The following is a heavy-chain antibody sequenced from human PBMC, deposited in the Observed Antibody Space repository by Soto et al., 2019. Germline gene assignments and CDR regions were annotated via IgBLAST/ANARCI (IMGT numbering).Heavy chain of an antibody. CDR3: ARVPDR. CDR1: GGSISSGGYS. Sequence: SETLSLTCAVSGGSISSGGYSWSWIRQPPGKGLEWIGYIYHSGSTYYNPSLKSRVTISVDRSKNLFSLKLSSVTAADTAVYYCARVPDRWGQGTLVTVSS. D-gene: IGHD2-2*01. CDR2: IYHSGST. J-gene: IGHJ5*02. V-gene: IGHV4-30-2*01.